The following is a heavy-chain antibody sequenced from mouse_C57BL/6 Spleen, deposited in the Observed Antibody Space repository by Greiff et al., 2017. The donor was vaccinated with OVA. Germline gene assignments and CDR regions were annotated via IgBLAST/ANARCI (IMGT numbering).Heavy chain of an antibody. CDR2: INYDGSST. CDR1: GFTFSDYY. J-gene: IGHJ2*01. V-gene: IGHV5-16*01. CDR3: AREGITTAVFDY. Sequence: EVKLMVSEGGLVQPGSSMKLSCTASGFTFSDYYMAWVRQVPEKGLEWVANINYDGSSTYYLDSLKSRFIISRDNAKNILYLQMSSLKSEDTATYYCAREGITTAVFDYWGQGTTLTVSS. D-gene: IGHD1-1*01.